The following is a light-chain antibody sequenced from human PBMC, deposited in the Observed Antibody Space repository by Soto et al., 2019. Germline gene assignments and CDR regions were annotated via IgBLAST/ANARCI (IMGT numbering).Light chain of an antibody. CDR1: QSVNFN. Sequence: EIVKTQSPATLSVSPGERATLSCRASQSVNFNLAWYQQKPGQAPRLLIYGASSRATGIPARFSGSGSGTEFTLSISSLQSEDFAVYYCQQYNNWPRTFGQGTKV. V-gene: IGKV3-15*01. J-gene: IGKJ1*01. CDR2: GAS. CDR3: QQYNNWPRT.